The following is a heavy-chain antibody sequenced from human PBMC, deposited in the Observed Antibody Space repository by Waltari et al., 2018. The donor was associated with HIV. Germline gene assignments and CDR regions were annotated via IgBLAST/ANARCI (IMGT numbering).Heavy chain of an antibody. D-gene: IGHD5-18*01. V-gene: IGHV4-61*02. CDR1: GGPISSGRYY. CDR3: ARDVGVQGWLNDIWNFDV. CDR2: IYTSGTT. J-gene: IGHJ2*01. Sequence: QVQLQESGPRLVKPSQTLSLTCTVSGGPISSGRYYRSWIRQPAGKGLEWIGRIYTSGTTTYNPSLKSRVTISIDTSKNQFSLNLSSVTAADTAVYYCARDVGVQGWLNDIWNFDVWGRGTLVTVSS.